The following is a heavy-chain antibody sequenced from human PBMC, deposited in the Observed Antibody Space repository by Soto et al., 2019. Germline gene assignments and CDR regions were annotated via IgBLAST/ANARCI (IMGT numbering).Heavy chain of an antibody. Sequence: SETLSLTCTVSGSSITGYHWSWIRQFSGKELECLGYISYSGATNYNPSLKSRVTMSIDTSKNQFSLQLNSVTAADTAVYYCACIFSGGYSYGFYYYGLDVWGQGTTVT. CDR3: ACIFSGGYSYGFYYYGLDV. CDR1: GSSITGYH. V-gene: IGHV4-59*08. J-gene: IGHJ6*02. D-gene: IGHD5-18*01. CDR2: ISYSGAT.